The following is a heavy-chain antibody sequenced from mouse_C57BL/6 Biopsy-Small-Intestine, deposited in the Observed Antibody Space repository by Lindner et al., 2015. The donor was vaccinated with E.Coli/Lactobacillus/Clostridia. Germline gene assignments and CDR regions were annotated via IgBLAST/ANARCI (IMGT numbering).Heavy chain of an antibody. Sequence: SVKVSCKASGYTLSRYYMHWVRQTPGQGLEWMGIINPTDGSTSYPQKFQDRVTMTRDTSTSTIYMEMSSLRSEDTALYYCARGAPYCGGDCPFDYWGQGTLVTVSS. CDR3: ARGAPYCGGDCPFDY. D-gene: IGHD1-1*02. CDR1: GYTLSRYY. V-gene: IGHV1-53*01. J-gene: IGHJ4*01. CDR2: INPTDGST.